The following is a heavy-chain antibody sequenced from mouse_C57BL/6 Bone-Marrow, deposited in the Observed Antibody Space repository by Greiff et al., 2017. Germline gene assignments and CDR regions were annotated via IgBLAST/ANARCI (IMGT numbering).Heavy chain of an antibody. CDR1: GYTFTDHT. CDR2: IYPRDGST. J-gene: IGHJ3*01. Sequence: QVQLQQSDAELVKPGASVKISCKVSGYTFTDHTIHWMQQRPEQGLAWIGYIYPRDGSTKYNEKFKGKATLTADNSSSTAYMQLNSLTSEDSAVYFCSRGDYVSSYPFAYWGQGTLVTVSA. CDR3: SRGDYVSSYPFAY. D-gene: IGHD1-1*01. V-gene: IGHV1-78*01.